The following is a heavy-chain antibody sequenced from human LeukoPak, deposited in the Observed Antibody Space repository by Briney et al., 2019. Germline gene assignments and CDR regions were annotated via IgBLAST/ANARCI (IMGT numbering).Heavy chain of an antibody. D-gene: IGHD4-17*01. J-gene: IGHJ5*02. CDR1: GYTFTGYY. V-gene: IGHV1-2*04. Sequence: ALVKVSCKASGYTFTGYYMHWVRQAPGQGLEWTGWINPNSGGTNYAQKFQGWVTMTRDTSISTAYMELSRLRSDDTAVYYCARGTVTENWFDPWGQGTLVTVSS. CDR2: INPNSGGT. CDR3: ARGTVTENWFDP.